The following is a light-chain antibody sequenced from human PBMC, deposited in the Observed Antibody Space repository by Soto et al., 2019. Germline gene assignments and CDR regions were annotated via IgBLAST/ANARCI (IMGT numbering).Light chain of an antibody. V-gene: IGKV3-15*01. CDR2: DAS. CDR3: QTYDSWPL. CDR1: QSVRSN. J-gene: IGKJ5*01. Sequence: EIVMTQSPATLSVSPGERATLSCRASQSVRSNLAWYQQEPGQAPRLLIYDASTRATGIPARFSGSGSGTEFTLTISGLQSEDFAVYYCQTYDSWPLFGQGTRLEIK.